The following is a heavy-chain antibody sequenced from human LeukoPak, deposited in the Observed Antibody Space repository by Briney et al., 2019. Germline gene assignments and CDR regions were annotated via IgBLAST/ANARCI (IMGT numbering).Heavy chain of an antibody. CDR3: ARQGPPTYCSSTSCYPSYFDY. V-gene: IGHV4-39*01. CDR1: GGSISSSSYY. Sequence: SETLSLTCTVSGGSISSSSYYWGWIRQPPGKGLEWIGSIYYSGSTHYNPSLKSRVTISVDTSKNQFSLKLSSVTAADTAVYYCARQGPPTYCSSTSCYPSYFDYWGQGTLVTVSS. J-gene: IGHJ4*02. D-gene: IGHD2-2*01. CDR2: IYYSGST.